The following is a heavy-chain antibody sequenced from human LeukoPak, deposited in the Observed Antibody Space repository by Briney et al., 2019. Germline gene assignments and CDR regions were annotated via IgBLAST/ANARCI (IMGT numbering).Heavy chain of an antibody. Sequence: PSETLSLTCAVYGGSFSGYYWIWIRQPAGKGLEWIGEINHSGSTNYNPSLKSRVTISVDTSKNQFSLKLSSVTAADTAVYYCARGATVVTDFDYWGQGTLVTVSS. V-gene: IGHV4-34*01. J-gene: IGHJ4*02. CDR3: ARGATVVTDFDY. CDR1: GGSFSGYY. CDR2: INHSGST. D-gene: IGHD4-23*01.